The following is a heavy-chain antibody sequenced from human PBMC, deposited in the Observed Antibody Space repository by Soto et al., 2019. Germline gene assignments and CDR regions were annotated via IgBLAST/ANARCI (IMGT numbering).Heavy chain of an antibody. CDR1: GYTFTSYD. J-gene: IGHJ4*02. V-gene: IGHV1-8*01. CDR2: MNPNSGNT. D-gene: IGHD2-2*01. Sequence: GASVKVSCKASGYTFTSYDINWVRQATGQGLEWMGWMNPNSGNTGYAQKFQGRVTMTRNTSISTAYMELSSLRSEDTAVYYCARGFFRGRYCSSTSCYESDYWGQGTLVTVSS. CDR3: ARGFFRGRYCSSTSCYESDY.